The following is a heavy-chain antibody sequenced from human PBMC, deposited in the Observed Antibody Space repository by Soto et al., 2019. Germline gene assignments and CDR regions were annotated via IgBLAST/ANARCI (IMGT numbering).Heavy chain of an antibody. V-gene: IGHV3-30*18. D-gene: IGHD6-13*01. J-gene: IGHJ5*02. CDR2: ISYDGSNK. CDR1: GFTFSSYG. Sequence: GGSLRLSCAASGFTFSSYGMHWVRQAPGKGLEWVAVISYDGSNKYYADSVKGRFTISRDNSKNTLYLQMNSLRAEDTAVYYCAKYSSSWRASYRGWFAPWGQGTLVTVSS. CDR3: AKYSSSWRASYRGWFAP.